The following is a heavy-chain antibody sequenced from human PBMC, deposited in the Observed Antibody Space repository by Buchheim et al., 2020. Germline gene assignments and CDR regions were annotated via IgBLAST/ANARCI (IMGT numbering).Heavy chain of an antibody. Sequence: EVQLLESGGGLVQPGGSLRLSCAASGFTFSSYAMSWVRQAPGKGLELVSAIIGSGGSTYYADSVKGRLTISRDKSKNTLYVQMNSLRAEDTAVYYCAKALEEQQLVPLDYWGQGTL. V-gene: IGHV3-23*01. D-gene: IGHD6-13*01. J-gene: IGHJ4*02. CDR2: IIGSGGST. CDR3: AKALEEQQLVPLDY. CDR1: GFTFSSYA.